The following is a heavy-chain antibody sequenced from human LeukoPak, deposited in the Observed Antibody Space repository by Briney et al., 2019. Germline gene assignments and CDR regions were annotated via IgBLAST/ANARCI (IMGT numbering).Heavy chain of an antibody. V-gene: IGHV3-7*05. CDR1: GFTLSNYW. Sequence: PGGSLRLSCVASGFTLSNYWMSWVRQAPGKGLEWVANIKQDGSGNYYAGSVKGRFTISRDNAKSSLYLQLNSLRVEDTAVYHCASTQSFDYWGQGTLVTVPS. CDR2: IKQDGSGN. CDR3: ASTQSFDY. J-gene: IGHJ4*01.